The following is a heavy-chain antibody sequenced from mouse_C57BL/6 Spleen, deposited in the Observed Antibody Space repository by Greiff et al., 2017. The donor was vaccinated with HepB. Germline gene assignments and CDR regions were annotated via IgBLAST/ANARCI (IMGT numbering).Heavy chain of an antibody. J-gene: IGHJ4*01. CDR1: GYSFTGYY. Sequence: EVKLMESGPELVKPGASVKISCKASGYSFTGYYMNWVKQSPEKSLEWIGEINPSTGGTTYNQKFKAKATLTVDKSSSTAYMQLKSLTSEDSAVYYCARGYDFYAMDYWGQGTSVTVSS. D-gene: IGHD1-1*02. CDR3: ARGYDFYAMDY. V-gene: IGHV1-42*01. CDR2: INPSTGGT.